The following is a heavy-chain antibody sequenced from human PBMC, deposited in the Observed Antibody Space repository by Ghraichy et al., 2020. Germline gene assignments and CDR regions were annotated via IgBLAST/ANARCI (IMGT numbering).Heavy chain of an antibody. CDR3: AREGSGTISGYYYGMDV. CDR1: GFTFSSYS. J-gene: IGHJ6*02. CDR2: ISSSSTI. D-gene: IGHD1-1*01. V-gene: IGHV3-48*01. Sequence: GGSLRLSCAASGFTFSSYSMNWVRQAPGKGLEWVSYISSSSTIYYADSVKGRFTISRDNAKNSLYLQMNSLRAEDTAVYYCAREGSGTISGYYYGMDVWGQGTTVTVSS.